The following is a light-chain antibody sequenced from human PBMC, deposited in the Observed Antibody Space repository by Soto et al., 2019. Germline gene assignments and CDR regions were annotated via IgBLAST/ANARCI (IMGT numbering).Light chain of an antibody. CDR2: GAS. V-gene: IGKV1-5*01. J-gene: IGKJ1*01. CDR3: QQYHSYPWT. Sequence: DIQMTQSPSTLSASVGDRVTITCRASQSITTWLAWYQQKPGTAVKVLIYGASTLGSGVPSRFSGSGSGTEFTLTISSPQPEDFATYHCQQYHSYPWTFGQGTKVEVK. CDR1: QSITTW.